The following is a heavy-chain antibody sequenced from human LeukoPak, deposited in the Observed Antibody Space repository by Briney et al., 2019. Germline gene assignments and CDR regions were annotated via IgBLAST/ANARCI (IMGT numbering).Heavy chain of an antibody. CDR2: TNEDASTT. J-gene: IGHJ4*02. Sequence: PGGSLRLSCAASGFTFSSYWMHWVRQAPGKGLVWVSRTNEDASTTNYADSVKGRFTISRDNAKNTLYLRMNSLRAEDTAVYYCVRDLGGRSGYWGQGTLVTVSS. CDR3: VRDLGGRSGY. V-gene: IGHV3-74*01. D-gene: IGHD1-26*01. CDR1: GFTFSSYW.